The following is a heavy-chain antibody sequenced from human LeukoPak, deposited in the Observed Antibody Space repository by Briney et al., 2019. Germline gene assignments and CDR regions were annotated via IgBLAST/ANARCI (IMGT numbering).Heavy chain of an antibody. Sequence: ASVKVSCKASGYTFTSHGINWLRQAPGQGLEWMGGIIPIFGTANYAQKFQGRVTITADESTSTAYMELSSLRSEDTAVYYCARSPDVSDCSSTSCYLYYYYYMDVWGKGTTVTVSS. D-gene: IGHD2-2*01. CDR2: IIPIFGTA. V-gene: IGHV1-69*13. CDR3: ARSPDVSDCSSTSCYLYYYYYMDV. J-gene: IGHJ6*03. CDR1: GYTFTSHG.